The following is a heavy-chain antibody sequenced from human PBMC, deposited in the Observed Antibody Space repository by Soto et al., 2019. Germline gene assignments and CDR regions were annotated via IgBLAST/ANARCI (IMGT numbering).Heavy chain of an antibody. J-gene: IGHJ4*02. CDR3: VKDRLEWLSYFDY. Sequence: QVRLVESGGGVVQPGRSLRLSCAASGFIFSDHGMHWVRQAPGKGPEWVAVISDDGSKKHYADSVKGRFTISRDNSKNTLYLQMNSLRAEDTAVYYCVKDRLEWLSYFDYWGQGAPVTVSS. CDR2: ISDDGSKK. V-gene: IGHV3-30*18. CDR1: GFIFSDHG. D-gene: IGHD3-3*01.